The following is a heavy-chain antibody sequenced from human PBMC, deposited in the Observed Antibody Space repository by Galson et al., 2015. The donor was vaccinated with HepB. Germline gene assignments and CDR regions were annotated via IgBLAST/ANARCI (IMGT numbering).Heavy chain of an antibody. CDR3: AKDYYGGYDTHHFDY. V-gene: IGHV3-23*01. D-gene: IGHD5-12*01. CDR2: ISGSGGST. J-gene: IGHJ4*02. Sequence: SLRLSCAASGFTFSSYAMSWVRQAPGKGLEWVSAISGSGGSTYYADSVKGRFTISRDNSKNTLYLQMNSLRAEDTAVYYCAKDYYGGYDTHHFDYWGQGTLVTVSS. CDR1: GFTFSSYA.